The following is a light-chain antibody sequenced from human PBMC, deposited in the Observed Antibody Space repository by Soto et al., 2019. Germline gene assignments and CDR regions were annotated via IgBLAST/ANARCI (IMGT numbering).Light chain of an antibody. CDR2: AAS. Sequence: DIQMTQSPSSLSASVGDRVTITCRASQSISSYLNWYQQKPGKAPKLLIYAASSLQSGVPSRFSGSGSGQDFTLTITSLQPEDFATYYCQQSYSTPITFGQGTRLEIK. J-gene: IGKJ5*01. V-gene: IGKV1-39*01. CDR3: QQSYSTPIT. CDR1: QSISSY.